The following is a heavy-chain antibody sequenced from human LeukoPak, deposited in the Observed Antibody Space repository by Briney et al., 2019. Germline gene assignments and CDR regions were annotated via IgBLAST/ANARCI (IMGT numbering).Heavy chain of an antibody. V-gene: IGHV3-48*03. D-gene: IGHD4-17*01. CDR3: ASTHDYGDAFDI. Sequence: GGSLRLSCAASGFTFSSYEMNWVRQAPGKGLEWVSYISSIGSTIYYADSVKGRFTISRDNAKNSLYLQMNSLRAEDTAVYYCASTHDYGDAFDIWGQGTMVTVSS. J-gene: IGHJ3*02. CDR2: ISSIGSTI. CDR1: GFTFSSYE.